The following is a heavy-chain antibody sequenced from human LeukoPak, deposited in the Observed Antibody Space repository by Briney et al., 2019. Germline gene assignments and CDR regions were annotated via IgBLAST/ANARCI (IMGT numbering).Heavy chain of an antibody. CDR1: GGSFSSSSYY. D-gene: IGHD3-22*01. Sequence: SETLSLTCTVSGGSFSSSSYYWGWIRQPPGKGLEWIGSIYYRGSNYHNPSLKSRVTMSIDTSKNQFSLKLSSVTAADTAVYYCARSILRYYYNASGYYPYYFDYWGQGMLVTVSS. CDR3: ARSILRYYYNASGYYPYYFDY. V-gene: IGHV4-39*07. CDR2: IYYRGSN. J-gene: IGHJ4*02.